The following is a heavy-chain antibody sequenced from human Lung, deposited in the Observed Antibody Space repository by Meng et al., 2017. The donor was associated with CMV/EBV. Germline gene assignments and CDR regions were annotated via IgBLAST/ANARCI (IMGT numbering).Heavy chain of an antibody. V-gene: IGHV3-9*01. J-gene: IGHJ4*02. D-gene: IGHD4-17*01. Sequence: SXKISXAASGFTFDDHAMHWVRQAPGKGLEWVSGISWNSGNMGYADSVKGRFTISRDNAKNSLYLQMDNLGTEDTALYYCVRDRNYGVYLGSGYWGQGXLVTVSS. CDR1: GFTFDDHA. CDR3: VRDRNYGVYLGSGY. CDR2: ISWNSGNM.